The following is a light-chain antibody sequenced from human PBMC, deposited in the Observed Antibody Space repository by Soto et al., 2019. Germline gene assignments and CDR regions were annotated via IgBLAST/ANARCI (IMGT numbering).Light chain of an antibody. Sequence: QSALTQPPSASGTPGQRVSIPCSGSSSNIGFNYVYWYQRLPGTAPKLLIYRNNQRPSGVPDRFSGSKSDTSASLAISGLRSEDEAIYYCAAWDDSLSGVVFGGGTKVTVL. CDR2: RNN. CDR3: AAWDDSLSGVV. J-gene: IGLJ2*01. V-gene: IGLV1-47*01. CDR1: SSNIGFNY.